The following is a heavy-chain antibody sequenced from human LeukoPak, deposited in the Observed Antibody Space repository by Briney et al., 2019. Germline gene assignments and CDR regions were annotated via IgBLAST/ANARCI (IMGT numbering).Heavy chain of an antibody. CDR3: TTDGAGVTPGFDY. CDR1: GFTFSNAW. CDR2: IKSKTDGGTT. Sequence: GGSLRLSCAASGFTFSNAWMSWVRQAPGKGLEWVGRIKSKTDGGTTDYAAPVKGRFTISRDDSKNTLYLQMNSLKTEDTAVYYCTTDGAGVTPGFDYWGQGTTVTVSS. D-gene: IGHD2-21*02. J-gene: IGHJ4*03. V-gene: IGHV3-15*01.